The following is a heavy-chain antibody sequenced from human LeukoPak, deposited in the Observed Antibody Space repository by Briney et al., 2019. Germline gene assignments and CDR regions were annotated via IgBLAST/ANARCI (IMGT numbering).Heavy chain of an antibody. Sequence: GASVKVSCKASGYTFTGYYMHWVRQAPGQGLEWMGWINPNSGGTNYAQKFQGRVTMTRDTSISTAYMDLSRLRSDDTAVYYCARGYTSGWWLFDYWGQGTLVTVSS. CDR3: ARGYTSGWWLFDY. J-gene: IGHJ4*02. CDR1: GYTFTGYY. V-gene: IGHV1-2*02. D-gene: IGHD6-19*01. CDR2: INPNSGGT.